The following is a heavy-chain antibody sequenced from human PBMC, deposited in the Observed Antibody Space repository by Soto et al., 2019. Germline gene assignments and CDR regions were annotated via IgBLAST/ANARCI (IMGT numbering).Heavy chain of an antibody. CDR2: IYYSGST. D-gene: IGHD5-18*01. V-gene: IGHV4-59*01. CDR1: GGCISSYY. J-gene: IGHJ6*02. CDR3: ARDRGYSYGYAPYYYYGMDV. Sequence: PXATLSLPCIVCGGCISSYYWSWIRQPPGKGLEWIGYIYYSGSTNYNPSLKSRVTISVDTSKNQFSLKLSSVTAADTAVYYCARDRGYSYGYAPYYYYGMDVCGQRTTVTVSS.